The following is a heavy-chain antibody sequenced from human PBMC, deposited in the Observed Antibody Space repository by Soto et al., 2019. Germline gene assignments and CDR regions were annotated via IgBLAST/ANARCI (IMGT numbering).Heavy chain of an antibody. CDR2: IWYDGSNK. CDR1: GFTFSSYG. CDR3: ARGYYDSSRHVPPGSFPCWYCDR. J-gene: IGHJ2*01. Sequence: GGSLRLSCAASGFTFSSYGMHWVRQAPGKGLEWVAVIWYDGSNKYYADSVKGRFTISRDNSKNTLYLQMNSLRAEDTAVYYCARGYYDSSRHVPPGSFPCWYCDRWGRGSLVTVAS. D-gene: IGHD3-22*01. V-gene: IGHV3-33*01.